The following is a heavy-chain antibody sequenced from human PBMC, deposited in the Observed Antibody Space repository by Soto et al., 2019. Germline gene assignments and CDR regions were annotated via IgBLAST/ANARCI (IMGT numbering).Heavy chain of an antibody. CDR3: AREGMYHYETKDYYPSTYGLDV. Sequence: GAPVKGSRKSSGYSFTRYYFHWVRQAPWQGAEWVGGVFPKSGATKSAQKFQGRVTLTRITSISTAYMELKRLRSDDTAVYFCAREGMYHYETKDYYPSTYGLDVWGQGTTVTVSS. CDR2: VFPKSGAT. V-gene: IGHV1-2*02. CDR1: GYSFTRYY. D-gene: IGHD3-16*01. J-gene: IGHJ6*02.